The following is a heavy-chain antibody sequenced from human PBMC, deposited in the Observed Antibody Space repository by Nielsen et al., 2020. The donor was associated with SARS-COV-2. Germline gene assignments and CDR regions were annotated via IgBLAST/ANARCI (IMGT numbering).Heavy chain of an antibody. CDR1: GDSVSSSSAA. Sequence: TLSLTCAISGDSVSSSSAAWNWIRQSPSRGLEWLGRTYYRSKWYNDYAVSVKSRITINPDTSKNQFSLHLNSVTPEGTAVYYCARARGAYGDYYYYYYTDVWGKGTTVTVSS. J-gene: IGHJ6*03. D-gene: IGHD4-17*01. CDR2: TYYRSKWYN. V-gene: IGHV6-1*01. CDR3: ARARGAYGDYYYYYYTDV.